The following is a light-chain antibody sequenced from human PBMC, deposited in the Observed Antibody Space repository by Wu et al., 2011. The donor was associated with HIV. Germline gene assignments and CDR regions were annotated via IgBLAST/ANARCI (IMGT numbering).Light chain of an antibody. J-gene: IGKJ1*01. CDR2: SAS. V-gene: IGKV1-6*01. Sequence: AIQMTQSPSSLSASVGDRVIITCRASQGIRNDLGWYQQKPGKAPKLLIYSASNLRSGVPSRFSGSGAGTDFTLTISSLQPEDVATYYCQSITLPPWTFGQGTKVEMK. CDR3: QSITLPPWT. CDR1: QGIRND.